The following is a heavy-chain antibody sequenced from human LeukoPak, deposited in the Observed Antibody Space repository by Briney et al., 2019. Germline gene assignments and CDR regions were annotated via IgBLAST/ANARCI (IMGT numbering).Heavy chain of an antibody. D-gene: IGHD1-14*01. V-gene: IGHV3-21*01. CDR3: ARDRVRETYSRNYYNGMDV. Sequence: GGSLRLSCAGSGFTFSNCSMNWVRQAPGKGLEWVSSISGSSQYIYYADSIKGRFTMSRDNTKDSLFLLMNSLRAEDTAVYYCARDRVRETYSRNYYNGMDVWGQGTTVTVSS. CDR1: GFTFSNCS. CDR2: ISGSSQYI. J-gene: IGHJ6*02.